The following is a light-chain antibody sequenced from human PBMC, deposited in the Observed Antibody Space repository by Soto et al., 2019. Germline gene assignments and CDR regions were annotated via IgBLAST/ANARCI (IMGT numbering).Light chain of an antibody. V-gene: IGKV3-15*01. J-gene: IGKJ2*04. CDR2: SAS. Sequence: ETVMTQSPDTLSVSPGESATLSCRASQDVSTNLAWFQQKPGQTPRLVLYSASKRPTGIPARFSGSGSGRHFTLRTSSLQSEDFGVYYCQHYNNWAPCSFGQGTKVEIK. CDR1: QDVSTN. CDR3: QHYNNWAPCS.